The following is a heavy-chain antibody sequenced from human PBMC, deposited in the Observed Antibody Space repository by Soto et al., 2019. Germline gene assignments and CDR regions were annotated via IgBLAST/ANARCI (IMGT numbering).Heavy chain of an antibody. CDR2: IYHSGST. CDR1: GGSISSSNW. CDR3: ARVVGYSSGWYWFDP. J-gene: IGHJ5*02. Sequence: SETLSLTCAVSGGSISSSNWWSWVRQPPGKGLEWIGQIYHSGSTNYNPSLKSRVTISIDKSKNQFSLKLSSVTAADAAVYYCARVVGYSSGWYWFDPWGQGTLVTVSS. D-gene: IGHD6-19*01. V-gene: IGHV4-4*02.